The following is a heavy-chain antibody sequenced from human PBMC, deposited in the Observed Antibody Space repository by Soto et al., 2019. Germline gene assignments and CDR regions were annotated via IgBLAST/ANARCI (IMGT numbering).Heavy chain of an antibody. D-gene: IGHD2-2*01. V-gene: IGHV3-74*01. CDR1: GFTFSSFW. J-gene: IGHJ5*02. Sequence: EVQLVESGGGLVQPGGSLRLSCAASGFTFSSFWMHWVRQAPGKGLVWVSRINSDGSSTSYADSVKGRFTISRDNAKNTLYLQMNSLRAEDTAVYYCARPYQLWATNWFDPWGQGTLVTVSS. CDR2: INSDGSST. CDR3: ARPYQLWATNWFDP.